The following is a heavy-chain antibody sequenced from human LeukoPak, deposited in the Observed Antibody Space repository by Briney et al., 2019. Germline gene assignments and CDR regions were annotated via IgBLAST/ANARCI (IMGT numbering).Heavy chain of an antibody. V-gene: IGHV3-23*01. CDR2: ITVTGDT. J-gene: IGHJ4*02. CDR1: GFTFSSYS. CDR3: AKVPVWQQLVDY. D-gene: IGHD6-13*01. Sequence: GGSLRLSCAASGFTFSSYSMSWVRQAPGKGLEWVSGITVTGDTYYADSLKGRFTISRDNSRNTLYLQMNSLRADDTAVYYCAKVPVWQQLVDYWGQGTLVTVSS.